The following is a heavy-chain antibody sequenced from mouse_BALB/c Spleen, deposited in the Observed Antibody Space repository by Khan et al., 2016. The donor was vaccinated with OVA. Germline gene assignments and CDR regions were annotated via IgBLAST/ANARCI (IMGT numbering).Heavy chain of an antibody. CDR2: IWSGGST. D-gene: IGHD2-10*02. V-gene: IGHV2-6-4*01. J-gene: IGHJ4*01. CDR1: GFSLSRYS. Sequence: QVQLKQSGPGLVAPSQSLSITCTVSGFSLSRYSVHWVRQPPGKGLEWLGMIWSGGSTDYNSALTSRLSISKDNSKSQVLLKMNSLQTGDTAMYYCSRKKYGNYVSLDYWGQGTSVTVSS. CDR3: SRKKYGNYVSLDY.